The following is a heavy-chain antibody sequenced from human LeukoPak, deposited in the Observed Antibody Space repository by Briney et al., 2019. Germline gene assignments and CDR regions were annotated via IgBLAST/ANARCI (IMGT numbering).Heavy chain of an antibody. Sequence: ASVKVSCKASGYTFTSYAMHWVRQAPGQRLEWMGWINAGNGNTKYSQKFQGRVTMTRDTSTSTVYMELSSLRSEDTAVYYCARGHYYDDRRYFDYWGQGTLVTVSS. CDR1: GYTFTSYA. CDR2: INAGNGNT. V-gene: IGHV1-3*01. D-gene: IGHD3-22*01. J-gene: IGHJ4*02. CDR3: ARGHYYDDRRYFDY.